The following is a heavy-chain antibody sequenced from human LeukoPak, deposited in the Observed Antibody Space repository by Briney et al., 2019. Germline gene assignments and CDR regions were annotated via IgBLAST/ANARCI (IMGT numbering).Heavy chain of an antibody. Sequence: ASVKVSCKASGYTCTSYGISWVRHAPRQGLEWMGWISAYNGNTNYAQKLQGRVTMTTDTSTSTAYMELRSLRSDDTAVYYCARVVPAALFDYWGQGTLVTVSS. D-gene: IGHD2-2*01. CDR1: GYTCTSYG. CDR2: ISAYNGNT. CDR3: ARVVPAALFDY. V-gene: IGHV1-18*01. J-gene: IGHJ4*02.